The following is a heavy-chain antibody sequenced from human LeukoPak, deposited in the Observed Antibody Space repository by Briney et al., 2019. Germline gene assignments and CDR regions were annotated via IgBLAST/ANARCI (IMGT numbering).Heavy chain of an antibody. J-gene: IGHJ3*02. CDR2: IIPIFGIA. V-gene: IGHV1-69*04. Sequence: SVKVSCKASGGTFSSYAISWVRQAPGQGLEWMGRIIPIFGIANYAQKFQGRVTITADKSTSTAYMELSSLRSEDTAVYYCARDSRDGYRRNDAFDIWGQGTMVTVSS. CDR3: ARDSRDGYRRNDAFDI. CDR1: GGTFSSYA. D-gene: IGHD5-24*01.